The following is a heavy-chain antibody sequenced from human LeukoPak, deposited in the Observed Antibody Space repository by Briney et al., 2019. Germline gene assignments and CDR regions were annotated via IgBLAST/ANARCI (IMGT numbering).Heavy chain of an antibody. D-gene: IGHD3-10*01. Sequence: SVRVSCKASGGTFSSYAISWVRQAPGQGLEWMGRITPIFGTANYAQKFQGRVTITTDESTSTAYMELSSLRSEDTAVYYCARGVLWFGELYYFDYWGQGTLVTVSS. J-gene: IGHJ4*02. CDR1: GGTFSSYA. CDR2: ITPIFGTA. CDR3: ARGVLWFGELYYFDY. V-gene: IGHV1-69*05.